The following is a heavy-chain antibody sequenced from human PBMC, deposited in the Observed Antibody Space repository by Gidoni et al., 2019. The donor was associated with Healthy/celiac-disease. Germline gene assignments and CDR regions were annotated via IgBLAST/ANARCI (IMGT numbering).Heavy chain of an antibody. J-gene: IGHJ5*02. CDR3: AREVAVAGTHWFDP. CDR2: ISSSSSTI. Sequence: EVQLVESGGGLVQPGGSLRLSCAASGFTFSSYSMNWVRQAPGKGLEWVSYISSSSSTIYYADSVKGRFTISRDNAKNSLYLQMNSLRAEDTAVYYCAREVAVAGTHWFDPWGQGTLVTVSS. CDR1: GFTFSSYS. V-gene: IGHV3-48*01. D-gene: IGHD6-19*01.